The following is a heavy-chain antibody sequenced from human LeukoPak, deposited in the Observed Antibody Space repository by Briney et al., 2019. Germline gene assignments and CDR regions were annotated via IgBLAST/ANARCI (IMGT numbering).Heavy chain of an antibody. CDR1: GGSISSSSYY. Sequence: SETLSLTCTVSGGSISSSSYYWGWIRQPPAKGLEWIGSIYYSGSTYYNPSLKSRVTISVDTSKNQFSLKLSSVTAADTAVYYCARKIAAAGTGNWFDPWGQGTLVTVSS. CDR2: IYYSGST. V-gene: IGHV4-39*01. J-gene: IGHJ5*02. D-gene: IGHD6-13*01. CDR3: ARKIAAAGTGNWFDP.